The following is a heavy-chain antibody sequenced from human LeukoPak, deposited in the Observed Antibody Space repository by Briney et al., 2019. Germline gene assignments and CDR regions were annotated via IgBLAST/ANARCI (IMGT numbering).Heavy chain of an antibody. CDR2: IHYSGST. J-gene: IGHJ4*02. D-gene: IGHD6-6*01. Sequence: SETLSLTCTVSGGSVSSGGYYWSWIRQPPGKGLEWIGYIHYSGSTNYNPSLKSLVTISVDTSKIQFSLKLTSVTAADTAVYYCARRYSSSSFDYWGQGTLVTVSS. CDR1: GGSVSSGGYY. CDR3: ARRYSSSSFDY. V-gene: IGHV4-61*08.